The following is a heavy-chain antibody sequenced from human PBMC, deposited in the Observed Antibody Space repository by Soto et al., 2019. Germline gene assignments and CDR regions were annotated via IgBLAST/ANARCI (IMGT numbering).Heavy chain of an antibody. CDR2: IYYSGTT. V-gene: IGHV4-31*03. J-gene: IGHJ5*02. CDR3: ARRSLAGAPAPRVDT. Sequence: TPSVTCTVSGGSISSGGYYWSWIRQHPGKGLEWIGYIYYSGTTYYNPSLKSRVTISVDTSKNQFSLKLSSVSAVDTALYYGARRSLAGAPAPRVDTGGRRSLVT. CDR1: GGSISSGGYY. D-gene: IGHD2-2*01.